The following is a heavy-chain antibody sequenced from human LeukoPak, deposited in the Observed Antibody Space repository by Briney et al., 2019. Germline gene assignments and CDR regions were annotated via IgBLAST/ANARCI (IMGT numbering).Heavy chain of an antibody. CDR3: ARKNGLDY. V-gene: IGHV3-7*01. J-gene: IGHJ4*02. Sequence: GGSLGLSCAASGFTFSSYWMSWVRQAPGRGLEWVANIKQDGSEKYYVDSVKGRLTISRDNAKNSLYLQMNSLRAEDTALYYCARKNGLDYWGQGTLVTVSS. CDR1: GFTFSSYW. CDR2: IKQDGSEK.